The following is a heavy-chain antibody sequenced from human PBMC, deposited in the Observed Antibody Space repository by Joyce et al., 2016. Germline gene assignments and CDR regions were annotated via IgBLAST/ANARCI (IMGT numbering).Heavy chain of an antibody. CDR3: AKEWAYYGMDV. Sequence: QVQLVESGGGVVHPGRSQRLSCEASGFPFSTYAMHWVRQAPGKGLEWVAGTWHDGNKKYYADSVKGRFTNSRDNSKNSLYLQMNSLRADDTAVYYCAKEWAYYGMDVWGQGTTVIVSS. V-gene: IGHV3-33*03. CDR1: GFPFSTYA. J-gene: IGHJ6*02. CDR2: TWHDGNKK.